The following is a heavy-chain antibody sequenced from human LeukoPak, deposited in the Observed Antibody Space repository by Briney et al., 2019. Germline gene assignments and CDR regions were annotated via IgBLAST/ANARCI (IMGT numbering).Heavy chain of an antibody. D-gene: IGHD3-16*01. CDR1: GGSINSGGFY. J-gene: IGHJ4*02. CDR3: ARGGSFLGNYVY. CDR2: IYYSGST. Sequence: SETLSLTCTVSGGSINSGGFYWSWIRQHPGKGLEWIGYIYYSGSTVYNPSLKSRVAIPLDKSKNQFSLNLRSVTAADTAVYYCARGGSFLGNYVYWGQGTLVTVSS. V-gene: IGHV4-31*03.